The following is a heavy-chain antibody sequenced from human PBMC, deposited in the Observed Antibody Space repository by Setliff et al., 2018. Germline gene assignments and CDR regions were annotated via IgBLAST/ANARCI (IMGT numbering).Heavy chain of an antibody. D-gene: IGHD3-16*01. CDR3: ARTTGYRLEGDFDP. CDR2: IHDSGNPT. Sequence: PGGSLRLSCAASGFTFSNYYMTWIRQAPGKGLEWISYIHDSGNPTYYADSVKGRFTVSRDNAKNSLYLQMTSLRAEDTAIYYCARTTGYRLEGDFDPWGQGTLVTVSS. CDR1: GFTFSNYY. J-gene: IGHJ5*02. V-gene: IGHV3-11*01.